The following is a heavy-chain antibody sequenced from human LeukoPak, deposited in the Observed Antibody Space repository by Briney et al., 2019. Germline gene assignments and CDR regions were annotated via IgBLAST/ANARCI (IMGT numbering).Heavy chain of an antibody. D-gene: IGHD6-6*01. CDR2: ITGGGDIT. CDR3: ASDRRPWYFDL. CDR1: GFTFSSYA. Sequence: GGSLRLSCAASGFTFSSYAMSWVRQAPGKGLEWVSTITGGGDITKYADSVKGRFHISRDDPKTTLYLQMNSLRPDDTAVYYCASDRRPWYFDLWGRGTLVPVSS. J-gene: IGHJ2*01. V-gene: IGHV3-23*01.